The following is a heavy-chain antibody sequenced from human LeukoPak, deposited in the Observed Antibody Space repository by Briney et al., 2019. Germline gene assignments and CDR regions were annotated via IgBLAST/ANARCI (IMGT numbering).Heavy chain of an antibody. V-gene: IGHV3-23*01. CDR3: AKVVSYHDYGIN. CDR2: ISGSGGST. Sequence: GGSLRLSCAASGFTFSSYAMSWVRQAPGKGLEWVSGISGSGGSTYYADSVKGRFTISRDNSKNTLYLQMNSLRAEDTAVYYCAKVVSYHDYGINWGQGTLVTVSS. J-gene: IGHJ4*02. CDR1: GFTFSSYA. D-gene: IGHD4-17*01.